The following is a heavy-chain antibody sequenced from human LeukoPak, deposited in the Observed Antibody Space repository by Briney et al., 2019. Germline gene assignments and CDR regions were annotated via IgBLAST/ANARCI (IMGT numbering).Heavy chain of an antibody. J-gene: IGHJ4*02. CDR2: IYSGGST. V-gene: IGHV3-53*01. D-gene: IGHD6-6*01. CDR3: ARDKGTSYLSSFDY. CDR1: GFTVSHYY. Sequence: GGSLRLSCAASGFTVSHYYMTWVRQAPGKGLECVSVIYSGGSTYSADSVKGRFTISRDNSRNMVYLQMSSLRAEDTAVYYCARDKGTSYLSSFDYWGQGTLVTVSS.